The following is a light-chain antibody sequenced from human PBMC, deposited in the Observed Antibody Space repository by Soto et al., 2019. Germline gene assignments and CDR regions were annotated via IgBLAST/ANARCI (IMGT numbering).Light chain of an antibody. V-gene: IGKV3D-20*01. CDR2: DAS. J-gene: IGKJ2*01. CDR1: HSVSSNY. CDR3: QQYGSSSYT. Sequence: EIVLTQSPATLSLSPGERATLSCGASHSVSSNYLAWYQQKPGLAPRLLIYDASSRATGIPDRFSGSGSGTAFTRTMGRLEPEEFAAYYWQQYGSSSYTFGQRTKLEIK.